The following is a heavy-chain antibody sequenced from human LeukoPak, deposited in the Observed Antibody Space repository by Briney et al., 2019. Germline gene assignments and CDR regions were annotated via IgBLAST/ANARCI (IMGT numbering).Heavy chain of an antibody. Sequence: GESLKISCKGSGYSFTSYWIGWVRQMPGKGLEWMGIIYPGDSDTRYSPSSQGQVTISADKSISTAYLQWSSLKASDTAMYYCARHLPPQVLYDSSGYDAFDIWGQGTMVTVSS. CDR1: GYSFTSYW. CDR2: IYPGDSDT. V-gene: IGHV5-51*01. CDR3: ARHLPPQVLYDSSGYDAFDI. J-gene: IGHJ3*02. D-gene: IGHD3-22*01.